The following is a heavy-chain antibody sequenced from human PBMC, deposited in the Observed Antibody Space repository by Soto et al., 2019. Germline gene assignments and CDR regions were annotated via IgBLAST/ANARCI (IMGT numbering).Heavy chain of an antibody. V-gene: IGHV3-23*01. CDR3: AKDRDGAASGPTKFYGMDV. CDR2: ISGSGDST. D-gene: IGHD6-13*01. CDR1: GFTFSSYA. J-gene: IGHJ6*02. Sequence: EVQLLESGGGLVQPGGSLRLSCAASGFTFSSYAMSWVRQAPGKGLEWVSVISGSGDSTYYADSVRGRFTISRDNSKNTLYLQMNSLRAEDTAVSDCAKDRDGAASGPTKFYGMDVWGQGTTVTVSS.